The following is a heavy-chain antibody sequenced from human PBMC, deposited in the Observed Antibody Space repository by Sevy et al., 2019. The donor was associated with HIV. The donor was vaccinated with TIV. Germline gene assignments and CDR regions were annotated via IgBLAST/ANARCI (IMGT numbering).Heavy chain of an antibody. CDR3: AKRRVQSGLSGGGADYGWDV. Sequence: GGSLRLSCAASGFPFSNYALSWIRQAPGKGLEWVSTLIGGGSRTYYADSVTGRFTISRDNSKNTLYLQMNSLRADDTAIYYCAKRRVQSGLSGGGADYGWDVCGHGTTVTVSS. CDR2: LIGGGSRT. V-gene: IGHV3-23*01. CDR1: GFPFSNYA. J-gene: IGHJ6*02. D-gene: IGHD2-15*01.